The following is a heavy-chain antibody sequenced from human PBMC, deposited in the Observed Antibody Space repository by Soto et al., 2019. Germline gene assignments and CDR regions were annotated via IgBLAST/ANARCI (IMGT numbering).Heavy chain of an antibody. Sequence: GGSLRLSCAASGFAFSSYAMSWVRQAPGKGLEWVSSINNDGSRTWYADSVRGRIAMSRDNARNLVYLQMNSLRAEDTAVYYCGTTFEYWGQGALVTVSS. J-gene: IGHJ4*02. V-gene: IGHV3-74*01. CDR3: GTTFEY. CDR1: GFAFSSYA. D-gene: IGHD1-26*01. CDR2: INNDGSRT.